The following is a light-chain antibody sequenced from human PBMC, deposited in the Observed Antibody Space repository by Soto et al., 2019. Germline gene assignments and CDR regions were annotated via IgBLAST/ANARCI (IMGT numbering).Light chain of an antibody. CDR2: RAS. CDR3: HQYAGSPLT. CDR1: QSVASSY. Sequence: EIVLTQSPGTLSLSPGERATLSCRASQSVASSYLAWYQQKPGQAPRLLIYRASIRATGIPDRFSGSGSGTDFTLTISILEPEDFAVYYCHQYAGSPLTFGPGTKVDI. V-gene: IGKV3-20*01. J-gene: IGKJ3*01.